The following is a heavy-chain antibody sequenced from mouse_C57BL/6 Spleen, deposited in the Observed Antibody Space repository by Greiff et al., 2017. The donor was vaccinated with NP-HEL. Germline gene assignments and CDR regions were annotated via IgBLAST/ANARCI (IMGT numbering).Heavy chain of an antibody. CDR1: GYTFTSYW. J-gene: IGHJ2*01. Sequence: QVQLQQPGAELVRPGSSVKLSCKASGYTFTSYWMDWVKQRPGQGLEWIGNIYPSDSETHYNQKFKDKATLTVDKSSSTAYMQLSSLTSEDSAVYYCARRSPETGYFDYWGQGTTLTVSS. V-gene: IGHV1-61*01. CDR3: ARRSPETGYFDY. D-gene: IGHD4-1*01. CDR2: IYPSDSET.